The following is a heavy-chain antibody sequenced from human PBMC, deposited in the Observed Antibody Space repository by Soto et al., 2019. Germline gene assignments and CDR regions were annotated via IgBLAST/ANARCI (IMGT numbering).Heavy chain of an antibody. D-gene: IGHD4-17*01. CDR3: ARDPHYDYGGNSVDWYYYYGMDV. Sequence: GGSLRLSYAASGFTFSSYAMHWVRQAPGKGLEWVAVISYDGSNKYYADSVKGRFTIPRDNSKNTLYLQMNSLRAEDTAVYYCARDPHYDYGGNSVDWYYYYGMDVWGQGTTVTVSS. CDR2: ISYDGSNK. J-gene: IGHJ6*02. CDR1: GFTFSSYA. V-gene: IGHV3-30-3*01.